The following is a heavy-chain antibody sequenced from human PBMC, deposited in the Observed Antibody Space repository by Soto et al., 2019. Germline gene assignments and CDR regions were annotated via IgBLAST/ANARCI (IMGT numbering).Heavy chain of an antibody. Sequence: PSETLSLTCTVSGGSISSGDYYWSWIRQPPGKGLEWIGYIYYSGSTYYNPSLKSRVTISVDTSKNQFSLKLSSVTAADTAVYYCASQRGLRGYSYGTFDYWGQGTLVTVS. CDR2: IYYSGST. J-gene: IGHJ4*02. CDR1: GGSISSGDYY. D-gene: IGHD5-18*01. CDR3: ASQRGLRGYSYGTFDY. V-gene: IGHV4-30-4*01.